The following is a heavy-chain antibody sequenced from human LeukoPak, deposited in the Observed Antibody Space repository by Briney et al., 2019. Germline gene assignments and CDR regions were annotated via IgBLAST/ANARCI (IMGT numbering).Heavy chain of an antibody. V-gene: IGHV3-66*01. J-gene: IGHJ6*03. CDR3: ARVPDRYCSSTSCYYYYYMDV. D-gene: IGHD2-2*01. CDR2: IYSGGST. CDR1: EFSVGSNY. Sequence: GGSLRLSCAASEFSVGSNYMTWVRQAPGKGLEWVSLIYSGGSTYYADSVKGRFTISRDNSKNSLYLQMNSLRAEDTAVYYCARVPDRYCSSTSCYYYYYMDVWGKGTTVTVSS.